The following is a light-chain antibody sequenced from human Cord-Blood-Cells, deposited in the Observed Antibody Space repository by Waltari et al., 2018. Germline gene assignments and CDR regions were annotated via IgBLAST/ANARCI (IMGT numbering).Light chain of an antibody. V-gene: IGLV2-14*01. Sequence: QSALTQPASVSGSPGQSITISCTGTSSYVGGSNYVSWYQQHPGKAPKLMIYDVSKRPSGVSNRFSGSKSGNTASLTISGLQAEDEADYYCSSYTSSSTWVFGGGTKLTVL. CDR2: DVS. CDR3: SSYTSSSTWV. CDR1: SSYVGGSNY. J-gene: IGLJ3*02.